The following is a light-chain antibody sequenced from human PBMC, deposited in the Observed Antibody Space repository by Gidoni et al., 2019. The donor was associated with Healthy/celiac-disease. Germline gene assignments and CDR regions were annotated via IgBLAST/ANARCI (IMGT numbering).Light chain of an antibody. CDR1: SSNIASNY. J-gene: IGLJ3*02. V-gene: IGLV1-47*01. CDR2: RNN. CDR3: AAWDGSLSGPV. Sequence: QPLLTQPPSASGRPGRRVTISCSGTSSNIASNYVYWYQQVPGTAPKLLIYRNNQRPSGVPDRFSGSKSGTSASLAISGLRSEDEADYYCAAWDGSLSGPVFGGGTTLTVL.